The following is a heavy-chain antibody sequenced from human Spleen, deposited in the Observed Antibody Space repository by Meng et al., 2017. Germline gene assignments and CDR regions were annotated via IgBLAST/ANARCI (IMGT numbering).Heavy chain of an antibody. D-gene: IGHD4-11*01. Sequence: QVQLHQAGAGLLKPSETLSLTCAFSGGSFNDYNWRWNRQPPGKGPEWIGDINHRGNTNDDSFHESRVTISVDTSKNSLYLKLSSVTAADSAVYYCARGPTTVAHDFDYWGQGTLVTVSS. CDR2: INHRGNT. CDR1: GGSFNDYN. V-gene: IGHV4-34*01. J-gene: IGHJ4*02. CDR3: ARGPTTVAHDFDY.